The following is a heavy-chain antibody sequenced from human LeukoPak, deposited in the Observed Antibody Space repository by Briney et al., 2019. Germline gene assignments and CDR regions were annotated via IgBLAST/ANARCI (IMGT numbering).Heavy chain of an antibody. CDR3: ARDRWELRGRVSPRDY. V-gene: IGHV1-18*01. D-gene: IGHD1-26*01. CDR2: ISAYNGNT. Sequence: GASVKVSCKASGGTFSSYAISWVRQAPGQGLEWMGWISAYNGNTNYAQKLQGRVTMTTDTSTSTAYMELRSLRSDDTAVYYCARDRWELRGRVSPRDYWGQGTLVTVSS. CDR1: GGTFSSYA. J-gene: IGHJ4*02.